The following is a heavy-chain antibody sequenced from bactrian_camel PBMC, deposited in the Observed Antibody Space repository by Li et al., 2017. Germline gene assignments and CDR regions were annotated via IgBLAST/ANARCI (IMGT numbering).Heavy chain of an antibody. D-gene: IGHD3*01. V-gene: IGHV3S40*01. CDR1: GITFSRHD. J-gene: IGHJ4*01. CDR3: AAGDVLEGFGLRPASDYSF. Sequence: VQLVESGGGLVQPGESLRLSCVASGITFSRHDMSWVRQAPGKQREGVAAIATDGDTTYLADSVKGRFTISRGNAKNAVYLQMTSLKPEDTAMYYCAAGDVLEGFGLRPASDYSFWGQGTQVTVS. CDR2: IATDGDTT.